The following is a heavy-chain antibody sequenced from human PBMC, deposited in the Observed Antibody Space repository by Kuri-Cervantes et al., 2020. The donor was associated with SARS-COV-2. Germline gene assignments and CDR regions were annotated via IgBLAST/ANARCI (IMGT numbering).Heavy chain of an antibody. CDR2: IYYSGST. Sequence: SETLSPTGTVSGVPISSTSYYWAWIRQPTGRGLEWIGSIYYSGSTYYNPSLKSRVTISVDTSKNQFSLKLSSVTAADTAVYYCARRVVAWFDPWGQGTLVTVSS. J-gene: IGHJ5*02. CDR3: ARRVVAWFDP. V-gene: IGHV4-39*01. D-gene: IGHD2-15*01. CDR1: GVPISSTSYY.